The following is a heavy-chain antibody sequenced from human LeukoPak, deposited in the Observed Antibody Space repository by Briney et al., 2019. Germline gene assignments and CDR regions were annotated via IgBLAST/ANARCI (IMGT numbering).Heavy chain of an antibody. V-gene: IGHV3-74*01. CDR3: ARYDYGDYYFDY. CDR1: GFIFSSHW. D-gene: IGHD4-17*01. CDR2: IKSDGSST. Sequence: GGSLRLSCAASGFIFSSHWMHWVRQAPGKGLVWVSRIKSDGSSTSYADPVKGRFTISRDNAKNTLHLQMNSLRAEDTAVYYCARYDYGDYYFDYWGQGTLVTVSS. J-gene: IGHJ4*02.